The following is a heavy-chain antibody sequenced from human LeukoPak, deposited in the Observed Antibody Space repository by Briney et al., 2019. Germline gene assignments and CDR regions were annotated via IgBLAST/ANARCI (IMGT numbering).Heavy chain of an antibody. CDR1: GFTFSTYW. CDR3: ARAKYYYDSSGYSYYFDY. CDR2: IYSDGSST. V-gene: IGHV3-74*01. D-gene: IGHD3-22*01. Sequence: GGSLRLSCAASGFTFSTYWMHWVRQAPGKGLVWVSRIYSDGSSTSYADSVKGRFTISRDNAKNTLYLQMNSLRAEDTAVYYCARAKYYYDSSGYSYYFDYWGQGTLVTVSS. J-gene: IGHJ4*02.